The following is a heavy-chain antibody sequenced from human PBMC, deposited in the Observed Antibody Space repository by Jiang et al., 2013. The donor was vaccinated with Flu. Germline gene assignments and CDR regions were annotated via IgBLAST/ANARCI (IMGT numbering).Heavy chain of an antibody. D-gene: IGHD3-22*01. V-gene: IGHV4-30-2*01. Sequence: GSGLVKPSQTLSLTCAVPGGSISSGGYSWSWIRQPPGKGLEWIGYIYHSGSTYYNPSLKSRVTISVDRSKNQFSLKLSSVTAADTAVYYCARGIPTNYYDSSDAFDIWGQGTM. J-gene: IGHJ3*02. CDR1: GGSISSGGYS. CDR2: IYHSGST. CDR3: ARGIPTNYYDSSDAFDI.